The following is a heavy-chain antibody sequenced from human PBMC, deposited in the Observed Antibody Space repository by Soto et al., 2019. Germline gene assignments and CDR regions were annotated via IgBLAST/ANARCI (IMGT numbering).Heavy chain of an antibody. CDR1: GFTFSSYG. V-gene: IGHV3-30*03. CDR3: AIRTDHFDY. J-gene: IGHJ4*02. CDR2: ISYDGSNK. Sequence: VQLVESGGGVVQPGRSLRLSCAASGFTFSSYGMHWVRQAPGKGLEWVAVISYDGSNKYYADSVKGRFTISRDNSKNTLYLQMNSLRAEDTAVYYCAIRTDHFDYWGQGTLVTVSS. D-gene: IGHD3-10*01.